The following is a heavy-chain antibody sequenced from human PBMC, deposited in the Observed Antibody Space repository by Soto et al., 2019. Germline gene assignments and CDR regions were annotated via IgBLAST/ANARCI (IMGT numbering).Heavy chain of an antibody. CDR3: ARQVRAGYCSGGSCYGYYMDV. Sequence: GESLKISCKGSGYSFTSYWIGWVRQMPGKGLEWMGIIYPGDSDTRYSPSFQGQVTISADKSISTAYLQWSSLKASDTAMYYCARQVRAGYCSGGSCYGYYMDVWGKGTTVTVSS. V-gene: IGHV5-51*01. D-gene: IGHD2-15*01. CDR1: GYSFTSYW. CDR2: IYPGDSDT. J-gene: IGHJ6*03.